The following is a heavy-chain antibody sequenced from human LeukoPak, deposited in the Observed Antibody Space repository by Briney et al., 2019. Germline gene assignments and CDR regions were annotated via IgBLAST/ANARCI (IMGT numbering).Heavy chain of an antibody. V-gene: IGHV1-8*03. Sequence: ASVKVSCKASGYTFTSYDINWVRQATGQGLEWMGWMNPNSGNTGYAQKFQGRVTITRNTSISTAYMELSSLRSEDTAVYYCARARRTRYYYGSGSDYYYYYYMDVWGKGTTVTVSS. D-gene: IGHD3-10*01. J-gene: IGHJ6*03. CDR2: MNPNSGNT. CDR1: GYTFTSYD. CDR3: ARARRTRYYYGSGSDYYYYYYMDV.